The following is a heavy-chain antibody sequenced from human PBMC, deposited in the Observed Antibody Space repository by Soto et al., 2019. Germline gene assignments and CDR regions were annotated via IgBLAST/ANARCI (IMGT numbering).Heavy chain of an antibody. CDR3: ARWWMYAPRLDP. J-gene: IGHJ5*02. V-gene: IGHV4-30-2*01. Sequence: QLQLQESGSGLVKPSQTLSLTCAVSGGSIRSGDYSWSWIRQPPGKGLEWIGYIYHSGSNYYNPSLKSRVTIPGEMPKTQFSLKLRSVPASDTAVYYCARWWMYAPRLDPWGQGTLVTVSS. CDR1: GGSIRSGDYS. D-gene: IGHD2-8*01. CDR2: IYHSGSN.